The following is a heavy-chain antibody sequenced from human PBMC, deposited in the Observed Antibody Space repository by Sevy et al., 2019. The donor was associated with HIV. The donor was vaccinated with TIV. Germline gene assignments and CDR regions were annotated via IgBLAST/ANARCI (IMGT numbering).Heavy chain of an antibody. CDR2: ISRGATFI. CDR1: GFSFSDCP. D-gene: IGHD3-16*01. CDR3: ARGPPNHDYYGPLDH. Sequence: GGYLRLSCSTFGFSFSDCPMTWVRQTPGQALKWVSTISRGATFIFYNVSAESRFIISRDDAKNSVCLQMNSLEVEDSGVYYCARGPPNHDYYGPLDHWGRGTLVTVSS. J-gene: IGHJ5*02. V-gene: IGHV3-21*06.